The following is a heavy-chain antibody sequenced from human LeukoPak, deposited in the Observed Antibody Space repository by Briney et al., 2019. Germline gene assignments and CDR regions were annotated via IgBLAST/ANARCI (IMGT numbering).Heavy chain of an antibody. D-gene: IGHD5-18*01. CDR1: GFTFSSSE. J-gene: IGHJ4*02. V-gene: IGHV3-48*03. CDR2: ISSSGRTI. Sequence: GGSLRLSCTVFGFTFSSSEMNWVRQAPGKGLEWLSYISSSGRTIYYADSVKGRFTMSRDNAKNSLYLQMNSLRAEDTAVYYCSTSTAIVHFFWGQGTLVTVSS. CDR3: STSTAIVHFF.